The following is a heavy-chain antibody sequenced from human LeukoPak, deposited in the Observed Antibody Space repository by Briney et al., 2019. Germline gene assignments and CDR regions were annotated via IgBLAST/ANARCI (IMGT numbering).Heavy chain of an antibody. CDR3: ARSSSWSHFDY. J-gene: IGHJ4*02. Sequence: GGSLRLSCAASGFTFSSYAMHWVRQAPGKGLEWVAVISYDGSNKYYADSVKGRFTISRDNSKNTLYLQMNSLRAEDTAVYYCARSSSWSHFDYWGQGTLVTFSS. CDR2: ISYDGSNK. CDR1: GFTFSSYA. V-gene: IGHV3-30-3*01. D-gene: IGHD6-13*01.